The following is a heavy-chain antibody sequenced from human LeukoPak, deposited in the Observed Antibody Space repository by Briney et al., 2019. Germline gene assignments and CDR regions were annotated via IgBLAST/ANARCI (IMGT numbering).Heavy chain of an antibody. V-gene: IGHV4-38-2*02. D-gene: IGHD1-1*01. Sequence: SETLSLTCTVSGYSISSGYYWGWIRQPPGKGPEWIGSIYHSGSTYYNPSLKSRVTISVDTSKNQFSLKLSSVTAADTAVYYCARERRPGYFDYWGQGTLVTVSS. CDR1: GYSISSGYY. J-gene: IGHJ4*02. CDR2: IYHSGST. CDR3: ARERRPGYFDY.